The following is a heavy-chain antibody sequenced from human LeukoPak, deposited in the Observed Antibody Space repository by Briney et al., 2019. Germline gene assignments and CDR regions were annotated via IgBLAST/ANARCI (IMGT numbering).Heavy chain of an antibody. CDR2: INHSGST. J-gene: IGHJ2*01. CDR1: GGSFSGYY. CDR3: ARGVDDARAGTPPFDL. D-gene: IGHD1-1*01. Sequence: SETLSLTCAVYGGSFSGYYWSWIRQPPGKGLEWIGEINHSGSTNYSPSLKSRVTISVDTSKNQFSLKLSSVTAADTAVYYCARGVDDARAGTPPFDLWGRGTLVTVSS. V-gene: IGHV4-34*01.